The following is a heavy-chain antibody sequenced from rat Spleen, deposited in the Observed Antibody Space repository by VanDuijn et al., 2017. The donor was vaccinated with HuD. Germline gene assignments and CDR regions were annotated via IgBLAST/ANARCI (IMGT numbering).Heavy chain of an antibody. CDR3: VTETNWERFAY. V-gene: IGHV5-19*01. CDR1: GFSFSNYG. CDR2: ISPSGTRT. J-gene: IGHJ3*01. Sequence: EVQLVESDGGLVQPGRSLKLSCSASGFSFSNYGMHWIRQAPTKGLEWVASISPSGTRTSYRDSVKGRFAISRDNAESTQHLQMDSLRFEDMATYYCVTETNWERFAYWGQGTLVTVS. D-gene: IGHD5-1*01.